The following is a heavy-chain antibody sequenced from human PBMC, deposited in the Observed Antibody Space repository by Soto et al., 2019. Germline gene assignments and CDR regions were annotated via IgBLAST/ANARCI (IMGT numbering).Heavy chain of an antibody. J-gene: IGHJ4*02. CDR1: GRSISSVNYY. CDR2: IYYSGST. V-gene: IGHV4-30-4*01. Sequence: SETLSLTCTVSGRSISSVNYYWSWIRQPPGKGLEWIGYIYYSGSTYYNPSLRSRVTISVDTSKNQFSLKLSSVTAADTVVYYCARYGSGECNRGSCYSPFDYWGQGTLVTVSS. D-gene: IGHD2-15*01. CDR3: ARYGSGECNRGSCYSPFDY.